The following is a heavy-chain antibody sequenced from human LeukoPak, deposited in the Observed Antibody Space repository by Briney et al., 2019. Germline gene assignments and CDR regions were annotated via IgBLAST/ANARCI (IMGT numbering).Heavy chain of an antibody. V-gene: IGHV3-30*02. CDR2: IRYDGSNK. Sequence: PGGSLRLSCAASGFTFSSYGMHWVRQAPGKGLEWVAFIRYDGSNKYYADSVKGRFTISRDNSKNTLYLQMNSLRAEDTAVYYCARDGIEKAAAEYYFDFWGQGTLVTVSS. J-gene: IGHJ4*02. CDR3: ARDGIEKAAAEYYFDF. D-gene: IGHD6-13*01. CDR1: GFTFSSYG.